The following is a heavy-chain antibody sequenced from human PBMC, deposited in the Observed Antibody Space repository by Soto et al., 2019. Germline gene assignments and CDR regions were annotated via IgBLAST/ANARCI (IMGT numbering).Heavy chain of an antibody. CDR3: ARAGFERLYFDQ. Sequence: PSETLSLTCTVSGGSISSFYWSWIRQPAGKGLEWIGRIYGGGRNNYNPSLKSRVTMSVDTSKNQFSLRLSSVTAEYMATYYCARAGFERLYFDQWGRGTLVTVSS. V-gene: IGHV4-4*07. CDR2: IYGGGRN. D-gene: IGHD1-1*01. CDR1: GGSISSFY. J-gene: IGHJ4*02.